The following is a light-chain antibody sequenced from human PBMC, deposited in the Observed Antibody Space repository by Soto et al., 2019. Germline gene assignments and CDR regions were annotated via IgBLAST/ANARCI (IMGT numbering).Light chain of an antibody. CDR1: SSDVGGYNY. J-gene: IGLJ3*02. V-gene: IGLV2-11*01. CDR2: DVT. Sequence: QSALTQPRSVSGSPGQSVTVSCTGTSSDVGGYNYVAWYQQHPDKAPKLMIYDVTQRPSGVSDRLSGAKSGNTASLTISGLHTEDEADYYCSSYADSNTWVFGGVTKLTVL. CDR3: SSYADSNTWV.